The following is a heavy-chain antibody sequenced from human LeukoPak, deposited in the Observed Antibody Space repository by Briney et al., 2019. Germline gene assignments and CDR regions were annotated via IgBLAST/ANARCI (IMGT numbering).Heavy chain of an antibody. V-gene: IGHV4-4*07. CDR3: ARLQWELLSNDYSYYMDV. CDR2: IYTSGTT. CDR1: GASVSSYY. Sequence: SETLSLTCTVSGASVSSYYWSWIRQPAGKGLEWIGRIYTSGTTSYNSSLKSRVTISVDKSKNQFSLKLSSVTAADTAVYYCARLQWELLSNDYSYYMDVWGKGTTVTVSS. J-gene: IGHJ6*03. D-gene: IGHD1-26*01.